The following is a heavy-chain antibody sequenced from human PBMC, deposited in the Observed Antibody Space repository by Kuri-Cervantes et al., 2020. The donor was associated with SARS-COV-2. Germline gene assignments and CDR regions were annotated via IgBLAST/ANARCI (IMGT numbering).Heavy chain of an antibody. J-gene: IGHJ4*02. V-gene: IGHV3-48*01. CDR3: ARVGGNDFWSDYLDY. CDR1: GFTFSSYG. CDR2: ISSSSITI. D-gene: IGHD3-3*01. Sequence: GESLKISCAASGFTFSSYGMQWVRQAPGKGLEWISHISSSSITIYYADSVEGRFTVSRDNARNSVYLQMDSLRAADTAVYYCARVGGNDFWSDYLDYWGQGILVTVSS.